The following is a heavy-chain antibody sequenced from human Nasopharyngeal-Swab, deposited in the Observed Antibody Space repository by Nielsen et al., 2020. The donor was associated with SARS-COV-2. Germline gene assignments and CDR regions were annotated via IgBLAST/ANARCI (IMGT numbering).Heavy chain of an antibody. CDR3: ARTWELRGDDAFDI. CDR1: GYTFTSYD. CDR2: MNPNSGNT. Sequence: ASVKVSCQAAGYTFTSYDINWVRQATGQGLEWMGWMNPNSGNTGYAQKFQGRVTMTRNTSISTAYMELSSLRSEDTAVYYCARTWELRGDDAFDIWGQGTMVTVSS. D-gene: IGHD1-26*01. J-gene: IGHJ3*02. V-gene: IGHV1-8*01.